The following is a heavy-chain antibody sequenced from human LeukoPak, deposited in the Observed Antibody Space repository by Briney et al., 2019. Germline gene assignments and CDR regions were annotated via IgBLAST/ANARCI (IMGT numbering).Heavy chain of an antibody. CDR1: GYTFTGYF. J-gene: IGHJ4*02. V-gene: IGHV1-2*02. Sequence: GSLKVSCKAYGYTFTGYFMHWVRQAPGQGLEWMGWINPNSGGTHYAQKFQGRVIMTRDTSISTAYMELSRLRSDDTAVYYCARDPGYSSPRGDYWGQGTLVTVPS. CDR2: INPNSGGT. D-gene: IGHD5-18*01. CDR3: ARDPGYSSPRGDY.